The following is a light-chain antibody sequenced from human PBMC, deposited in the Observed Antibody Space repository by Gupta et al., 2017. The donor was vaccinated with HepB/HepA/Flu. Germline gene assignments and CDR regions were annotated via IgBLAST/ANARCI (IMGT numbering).Light chain of an antibody. CDR2: AAS. J-gene: IGKJ4*01. CDR1: QSISSY. CDR3: QQSYSTPLT. Sequence: DIQMTQSPSSLSASVGDRVTITCRESQSISSYLNWYQQKPGKAPKLLIYAASSVQSGVPSRFSGSGSGTDFTLTISSLQPEDFATYYCQQSYSTPLTFGGGTKVEIK. V-gene: IGKV1-39*01.